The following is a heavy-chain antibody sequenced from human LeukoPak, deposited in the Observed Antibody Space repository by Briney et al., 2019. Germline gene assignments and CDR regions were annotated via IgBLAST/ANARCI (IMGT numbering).Heavy chain of an antibody. CDR2: ISWNSGSI. J-gene: IGHJ4*02. D-gene: IGHD6-13*01. CDR1: GCTFDDYA. Sequence: PGGSLRLSCAASGCTFDDYAMHWVRQAPGKGLEWVSGISWNSGSIYYADSVKGRFTISGDNAKNSPYLQRTSLGAEDTALYCCAKQPRRWYSSSWYVGYFDYWGQGTLVNVSS. CDR3: AKQPRRWYSSSWYVGYFDY. V-gene: IGHV3-9*01.